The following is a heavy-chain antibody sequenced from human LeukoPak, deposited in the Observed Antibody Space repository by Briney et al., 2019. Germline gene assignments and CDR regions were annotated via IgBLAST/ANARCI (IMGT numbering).Heavy chain of an antibody. D-gene: IGHD3-22*01. CDR1: GYTFTGYY. V-gene: IGHV1-69*05. CDR2: IIPIFCTA. CDR3: ARGRVVKEPDDAFDI. J-gene: IGHJ3*02. Sequence: SVTVSCKASGYTFTGYYMHWVRQAPGQGLEWMGGIIPIFCTANYAQKFQGRVTITTDESTSTAYMELSSLRSEDTAVYYCARGRVVKEPDDAFDIWGQGTMVTVSS.